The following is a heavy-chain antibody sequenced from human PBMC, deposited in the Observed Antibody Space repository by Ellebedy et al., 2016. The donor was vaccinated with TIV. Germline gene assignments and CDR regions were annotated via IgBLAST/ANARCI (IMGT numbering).Heavy chain of an antibody. V-gene: IGHV1-69*04. CDR2: IIPILGIA. CDR3: AREGNTAMVTVQFNY. D-gene: IGHD5-18*01. J-gene: IGHJ4*02. Sequence: AASVKVSCKASGGTFSSYAISWVRQAPGQGLEWMGRIIPILGIANYAQKFQGRVTITADKSTSTAYMELSSLRSEDTAVYYCAREGNTAMVTVQFNYWGQGTLVTVSS. CDR1: GGTFSSYA.